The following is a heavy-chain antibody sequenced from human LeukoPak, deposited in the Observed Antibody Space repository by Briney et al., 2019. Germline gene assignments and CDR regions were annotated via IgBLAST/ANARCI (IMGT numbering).Heavy chain of an antibody. Sequence: GASVKVSCTASGYTFTGYYMHWVRQAPGQGLEWMGRISPNSGGTNYAQKFQGRVTMTRDTSISAAYMELSRLRSDDTAVYYCARESGAPLEPTYYYDGTYRGQGTLVTVSS. D-gene: IGHD3-22*01. J-gene: IGHJ4*02. CDR2: ISPNSGGT. CDR1: GYTFTGYY. V-gene: IGHV1-2*06. CDR3: ARESGAPLEPTYYYDGTY.